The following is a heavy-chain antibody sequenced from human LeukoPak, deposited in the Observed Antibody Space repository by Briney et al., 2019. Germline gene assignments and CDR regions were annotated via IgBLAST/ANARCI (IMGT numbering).Heavy chain of an antibody. D-gene: IGHD3-22*01. V-gene: IGHV1-69*13. CDR3: ASYPYDSSGYYWFADAFNI. CDR2: IIPIFGTA. CDR1: GGTFSSYA. Sequence: SVKVSCKASGGTFSSYAISWVRQAPGQGLEWMGGIIPIFGTANYAQKFQGRVTITADESTSTAYMELSSLRSEDTAVYYCASYPYDSSGYYWFADAFNIWGQGTMVTVSS. J-gene: IGHJ3*02.